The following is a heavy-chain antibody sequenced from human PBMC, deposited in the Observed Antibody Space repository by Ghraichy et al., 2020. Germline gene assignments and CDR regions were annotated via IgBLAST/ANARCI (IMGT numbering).Heavy chain of an antibody. CDR3: ARHASIFYSSSSWSLSPYFDY. CDR2: ISYSGST. J-gene: IGHJ4*02. CDR1: GGSISSSSYY. V-gene: IGHV4-39*01. D-gene: IGHD6-6*01. Sequence: SETLSLTCTVSGGSISSSSYYWGWIRQPPGKGLEWIGSISYSGSTYYSPALKSRVTISVDTSNNQFSLKLSSVTAADTAVYYCARHASIFYSSSSWSLSPYFDYWGQGTLVTVSS.